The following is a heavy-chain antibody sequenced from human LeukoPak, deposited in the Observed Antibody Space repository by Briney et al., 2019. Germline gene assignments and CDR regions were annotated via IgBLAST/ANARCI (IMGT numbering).Heavy chain of an antibody. CDR1: GGSFSGCY. CDR3: ATRILASAGTNWFDP. J-gene: IGHJ5*02. V-gene: IGHV4-34*01. D-gene: IGHD2-15*01. Sequence: SETLSLTCAVYGGSFSGCYWSWIRQPPGKGLEWIGEINHSGSTNYNPSLKSRVTISVDTSKNQFSLKLSSVTAADTAVYYCATRILASAGTNWFDPWGQGTLVTVSS. CDR2: INHSGST.